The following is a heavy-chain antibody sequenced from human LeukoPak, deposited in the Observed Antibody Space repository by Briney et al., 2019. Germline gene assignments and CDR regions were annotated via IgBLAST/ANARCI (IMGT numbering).Heavy chain of an antibody. J-gene: IGHJ5*02. V-gene: IGHV1-2*04. D-gene: IGHD6-13*01. CDR1: GYTFTGYY. CDR2: INPNSGGT. Sequence: ASVKVSCKASGYTFTGYYMHWVRQAPGQGLEWMGWINPNSGGTNYAQKFQGWVTMTRDTSISTAYMELSRLRSDDTAVYYCARGRGSSSWGWFDPWGQGTLVTVSS. CDR3: ARGRGSSSWGWFDP.